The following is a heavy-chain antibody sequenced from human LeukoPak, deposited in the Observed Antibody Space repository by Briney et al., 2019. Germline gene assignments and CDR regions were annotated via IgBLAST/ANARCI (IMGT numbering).Heavy chain of an antibody. Sequence: GRSLRLSCAASGFTFSSFAVPWVRQAPGKGLEWVAVISVDGSNKYYADSVKGRFTISRDNSKNTLYLQMNSLRAEDTAVYYCAKHQSIAAAVTLHWGQGTLVTVSS. CDR1: GFTFSSFA. J-gene: IGHJ4*02. D-gene: IGHD6-13*01. CDR3: AKHQSIAAAVTLH. CDR2: ISVDGSNK. V-gene: IGHV3-30-3*02.